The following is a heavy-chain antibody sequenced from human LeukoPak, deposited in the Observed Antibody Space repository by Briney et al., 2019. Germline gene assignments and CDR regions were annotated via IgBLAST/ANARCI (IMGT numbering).Heavy chain of an antibody. Sequence: PSETLSLTCAVSGGSISSGGYSWNWIRQPPGEGLEWIGHIYHSGSTYYNPSLKSRVTMSIDRSKNQFSLRLTSVTAADTAVYYCARERQTGEANYFDYWGQGTLVTVSS. CDR2: IYHSGST. V-gene: IGHV4-30-2*01. D-gene: IGHD7-27*01. J-gene: IGHJ4*02. CDR3: ARERQTGEANYFDY. CDR1: GGSISSGGYS.